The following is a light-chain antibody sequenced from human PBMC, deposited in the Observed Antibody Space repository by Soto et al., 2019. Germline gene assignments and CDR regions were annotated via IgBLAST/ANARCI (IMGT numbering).Light chain of an antibody. CDR1: QSVCNNY. Sequence: EIVLTQSPGTLSLSPGARATLSCRASQSVCNNYLAWYQQKPGQAPRLLIYGASNRATGIPDRFSGSGSGTDFTLTISRLEPEDFAVYYCQQYGSSGTFGQGTKVEIK. CDR3: QQYGSSGT. V-gene: IGKV3-20*01. J-gene: IGKJ1*01. CDR2: GAS.